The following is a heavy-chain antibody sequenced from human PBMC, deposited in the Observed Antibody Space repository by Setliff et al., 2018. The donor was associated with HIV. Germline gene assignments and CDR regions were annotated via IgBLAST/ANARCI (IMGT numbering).Heavy chain of an antibody. CDR1: GDSISSNNW. Sequence: PSETLSLTCTVSGDSISSNNWWGWIRQPPGKGLEWIGYIYYSGSTTYTPSLKSRVTMSVDTSKNQFSLKLSSVTALGTAVYYCARKGAGTGEFDYWGQGTLVTVSS. J-gene: IGHJ4*02. CDR3: ARKGAGTGEFDY. D-gene: IGHD6-19*01. V-gene: IGHV4-28*06. CDR2: IYYSGST.